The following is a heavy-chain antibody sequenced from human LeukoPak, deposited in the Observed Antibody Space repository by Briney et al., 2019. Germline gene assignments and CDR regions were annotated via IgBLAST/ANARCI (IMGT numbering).Heavy chain of an antibody. V-gene: IGHV3-23*01. J-gene: IGHJ5*02. CDR2: ISGSGGTT. Sequence: PGGSLRLSCAASGFTFSNYAMSWVRQAPGQGLEWVSAISGSGGTTYYADSVMGRFTISRDNSKNTLYLQMNSLRAEDTAVYYCAKDYLLQQLILEGWFDPWGQGTLVTVSS. D-gene: IGHD6-13*01. CDR3: AKDYLLQQLILEGWFDP. CDR1: GFTFSNYA.